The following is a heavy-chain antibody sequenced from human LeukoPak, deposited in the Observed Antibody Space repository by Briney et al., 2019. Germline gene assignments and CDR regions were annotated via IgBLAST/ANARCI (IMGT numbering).Heavy chain of an antibody. CDR1: GFTFNVYA. Sequence: GGSLRLSCAASGFTFNVYAMYWVRQAPGRGLEWVSTIGTPDPMYYANSVEGRFTISRDDSKNTLFLQMNSLRAEDSATYYCAKDRESGNGIWDAFDVWGQGTVVAVSS. J-gene: IGHJ3*01. D-gene: IGHD3-3*01. CDR2: IGTPDPM. V-gene: IGHV3-23*01. CDR3: AKDRESGNGIWDAFDV.